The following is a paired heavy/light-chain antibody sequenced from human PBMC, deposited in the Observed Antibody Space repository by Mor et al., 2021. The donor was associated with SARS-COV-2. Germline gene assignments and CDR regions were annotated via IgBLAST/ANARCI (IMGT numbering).Light chain of an antibody. CDR3: SSYTSSIYV. Sequence: QSALTQPASVSGSPGQSITISCTGTSSDVGGYNYVSWYQQHPGKAPKLMIYEVSNRPSGVSNRFSGSKSGNTASLTISGLQAEDEADYYCSSYTSSIYVFGTGTKVTVL. CDR2: EVS. CDR1: SSDVGGYNY. V-gene: IGLV2-14*01. J-gene: IGLJ1*01.
Heavy chain of an antibody. CDR3: ARDPNPGEYSSGWYGGISAFDI. CDR1: GYTFTSYY. D-gene: IGHD6-19*01. J-gene: IGHJ3*02. V-gene: IGHV1-46*01. Sequence: QVQLVQSGAEVKKPGASVKVSCKASGYTFTSYYMHWVRQAPGQGLEWMGIINPSGGSTSYAQKFQGRVTMTRDTSTSTVYMELSSLRSEDTAVYYCARDPNPGEYSSGWYGGISAFDIWGQGTMVTVSS. CDR2: INPSGGST.